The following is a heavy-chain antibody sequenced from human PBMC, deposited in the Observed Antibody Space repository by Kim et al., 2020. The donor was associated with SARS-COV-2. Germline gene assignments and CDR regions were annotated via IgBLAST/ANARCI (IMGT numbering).Heavy chain of an antibody. D-gene: IGHD1-1*01. Sequence: YTPTLRRRVTISVDTSKNQFALKLSSVTAADTAVYYCARLSYNWNDRGYYWGQGTLVTVSS. CDR3: ARLSYNWNDRGYY. J-gene: IGHJ4*02. V-gene: IGHV4-39*01.